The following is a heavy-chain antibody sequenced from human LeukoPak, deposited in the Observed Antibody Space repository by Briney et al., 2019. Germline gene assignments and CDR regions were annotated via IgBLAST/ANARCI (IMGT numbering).Heavy chain of an antibody. CDR3: ARDLVAVAGTLRFDP. D-gene: IGHD6-19*01. V-gene: IGHV3-20*04. Sequence: GGSLRLSCAASGFTFDDYGMSWVRQAPGKGLEWVSGINWNGGSTGYADSVKGRFTISRDTKKNSLYLQMNSLRAEDTALYYCARDLVAVAGTLRFDPWGQGTLVTVSS. J-gene: IGHJ5*02. CDR2: INWNGGST. CDR1: GFTFDDYG.